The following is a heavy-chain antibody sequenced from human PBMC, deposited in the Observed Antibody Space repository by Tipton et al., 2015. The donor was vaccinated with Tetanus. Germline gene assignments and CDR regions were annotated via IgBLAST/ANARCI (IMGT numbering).Heavy chain of an antibody. CDR2: IHPSGSA. Sequence: TLSLTCAVYGGSFSGYYCSWIRQPPGQGLEWIGEIHPSGSANSNPSLNSRVTISVDTSKNQFSLRLTSVTAADTAVYYCARGEDTYKSGNYWGQGTLVTVSS. CDR3: ARGEDTYKSGNY. D-gene: IGHD5-24*01. J-gene: IGHJ4*02. V-gene: IGHV4-34*01. CDR1: GGSFSGYY.